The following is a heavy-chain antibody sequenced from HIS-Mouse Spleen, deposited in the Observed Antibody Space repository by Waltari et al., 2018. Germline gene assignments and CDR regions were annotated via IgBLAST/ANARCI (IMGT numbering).Heavy chain of an antibody. D-gene: IGHD6-13*01. CDR1: GGSISSSRSY. V-gene: IGHV4-39*07. Sequence: QLQLQESGPGLVKPSETLSLTCTVSGGSISSSRSYWGWIRQTPGKGLEWIGSIYYSGRTYYNPSLKSRVTISVDTSKNQFSLKLSSVTAADTAVYYCAREIPYSSSWYDWYFDLWGRGTLVTVSS. J-gene: IGHJ2*01. CDR2: IYYSGRT. CDR3: AREIPYSSSWYDWYFDL.